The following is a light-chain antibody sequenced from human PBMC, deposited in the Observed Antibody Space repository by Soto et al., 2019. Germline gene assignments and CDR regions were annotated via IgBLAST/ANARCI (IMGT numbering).Light chain of an antibody. V-gene: IGKV3-20*01. J-gene: IGKJ1*01. CDR3: QKYNNSPWT. CDR2: GAS. CDR1: ESVSSTY. Sequence: TVLTQSPGARALSPGGGGPRSCSASESVSSTYLAWYQQKPGQSPRLLIYGASSRATGITARFSGSGSGTEFTLTIRRMEAEDFAVYYCQKYNNSPWTFGQGTTGDIK.